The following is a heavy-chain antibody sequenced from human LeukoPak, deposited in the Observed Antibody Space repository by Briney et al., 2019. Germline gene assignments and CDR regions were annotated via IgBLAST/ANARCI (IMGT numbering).Heavy chain of an antibody. V-gene: IGHV4-61*02. J-gene: IGHJ5*02. CDR1: GGSISSGGYY. Sequence: PSETLSLTCTVSGGSISSGGYYWSWIRQPAGKGLEWIGRIYTSGSTNYNPSLKSRVTMSVDTSKNQFSLKLSSVTAADTAVYYCARLSGIAAWGQGTLVTVSS. CDR3: ARLSGIAA. D-gene: IGHD1-20*01. CDR2: IYTSGST.